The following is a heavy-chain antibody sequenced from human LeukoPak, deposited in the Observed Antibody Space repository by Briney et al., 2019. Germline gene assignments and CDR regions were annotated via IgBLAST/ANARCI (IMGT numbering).Heavy chain of an antibody. V-gene: IGHV3-7*01. J-gene: IGHJ4*02. CDR3: ARESGSSADFDY. D-gene: IGHD6-6*01. CDR2: IRGDGSLQ. CDR1: GFSFGNYW. Sequence: GGSLRLSCAASGFSFGNYWMTWLRQAPGKGLEWVANIRGDGSLQHLLDSVTGRFTVSRDNAKNSLYLQMNSLRAEDTAVYYCARESGSSADFDYWGQGTLVTVSS.